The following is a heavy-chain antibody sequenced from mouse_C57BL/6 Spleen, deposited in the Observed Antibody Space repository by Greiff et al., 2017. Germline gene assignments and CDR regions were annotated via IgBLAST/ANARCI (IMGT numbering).Heavy chain of an antibody. D-gene: IGHD2-1*01. CDR3: ARSRGNHL. Sequence: VQLVESGAELVKPGASVKLSCKASGYTFTSYWMHWVKQRPGQGLEWIGMIHPNSGSTNYNEKFKSKATLTVDKSSSTAYMQLSSLTSEDSAVYYCARSRGNHLWGQGTSVTVSS. CDR1: GYTFTSYW. CDR2: IHPNSGST. V-gene: IGHV1-64*01. J-gene: IGHJ4*01.